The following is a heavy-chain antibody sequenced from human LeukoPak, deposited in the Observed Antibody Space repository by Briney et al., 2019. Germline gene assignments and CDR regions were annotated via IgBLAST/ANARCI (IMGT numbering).Heavy chain of an antibody. D-gene: IGHD1-26*01. CDR3: ASWQWELLPDY. CDR2: IYYSGST. Sequence: SETLSLTCTVSGGSISSYYWSWIRQPPGKGLEWIGYIYYSGSTNYNPSLKSRVTISVDTSKNQFSLKLSSVTAADTAVYYCASWQWELLPDYWGQGTLVTVSS. V-gene: IGHV4-59*12. J-gene: IGHJ4*02. CDR1: GGSISSYY.